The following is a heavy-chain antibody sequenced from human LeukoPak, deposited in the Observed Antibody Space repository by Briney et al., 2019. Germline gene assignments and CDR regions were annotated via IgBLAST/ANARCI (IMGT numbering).Heavy chain of an antibody. Sequence: GGSLRLSCAASGFTFSSYAMSWVRQAPGKWLEWVASISGSGGRTYYADSVKGRFTISRDNSKNTLYLQMNSLRAEDTAVHYCARRSSGNWHDYWGQGTLVTVSS. CDR1: GFTFSSYA. CDR3: ARRSSGNWHDY. CDR2: ISGSGGRT. J-gene: IGHJ4*02. V-gene: IGHV3-23*01. D-gene: IGHD1-1*01.